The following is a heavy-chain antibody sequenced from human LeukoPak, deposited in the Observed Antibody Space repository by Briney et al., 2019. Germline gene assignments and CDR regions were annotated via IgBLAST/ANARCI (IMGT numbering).Heavy chain of an antibody. V-gene: IGHV3-30*18. CDR2: ISYDGSNK. D-gene: IGHD6-25*01. CDR3: AKGWRLLDY. Sequence: GGSLRLSCAGSGCTFSNAWMSWVRQAPGKGLEWVAIISYDGSNKYYADSVKGRFTISRDNSKNTLYLQMDSLRAEDTAVYYCAKGWRLLDYWGPGTLVTVSS. CDR1: GCTFSNAW. J-gene: IGHJ4*02.